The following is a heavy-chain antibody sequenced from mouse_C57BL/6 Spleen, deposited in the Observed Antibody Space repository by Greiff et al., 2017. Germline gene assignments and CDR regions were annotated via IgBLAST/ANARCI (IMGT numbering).Heavy chain of an antibody. CDR2: ISSGGSYT. CDR1: GFTFSSYG. Sequence: EVKLVESGGDLVKPGGSLKLSCAASGFTFSSYGMSWVRQTPDKRLEWVATISSGGSYTYSPDSVKGRFTISRDNAKNTLYLQMSSLKSEDTAMYYCARHLYDGYYYAMDYWGQGTSVTVSS. CDR3: ARHLYDGYYYAMDY. D-gene: IGHD2-3*01. V-gene: IGHV5-6*01. J-gene: IGHJ4*01.